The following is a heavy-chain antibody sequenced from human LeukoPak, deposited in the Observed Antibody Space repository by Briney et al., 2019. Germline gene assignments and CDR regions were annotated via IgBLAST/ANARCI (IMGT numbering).Heavy chain of an antibody. CDR3: AREPEGIAVAGSDY. CDR1: GFTFSGYS. J-gene: IGHJ4*02. D-gene: IGHD6-19*01. V-gene: IGHV3-48*01. Sequence: GGSLRLSCAASGFTFSGYSMNWVRQAPGKGLEWVSYISSSSDTIYYADSVKGRFTISRDNSKNTLYLQMNSLRAEDTAVYYCAREPEGIAVAGSDYWGQGTLVTVSS. CDR2: ISSSSDTI.